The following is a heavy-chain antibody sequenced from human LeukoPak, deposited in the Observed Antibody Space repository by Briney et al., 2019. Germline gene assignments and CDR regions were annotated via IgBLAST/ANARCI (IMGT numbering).Heavy chain of an antibody. V-gene: IGHV3-11*01. CDR3: ARGEPIVVAVGANGYYGMDV. D-gene: IGHD2-15*01. CDR1: GFNFYDYY. Sequence: KTGGSLRLSCAASGFNFYDYYMTWIRQAPGKGLEWISYISTNGRTTYYSDSVKGRFTISRDNAKNSLYLQMNSLRAEDTAVYYCARGEPIVVAVGANGYYGMDVWGQGTTVSVFS. CDR2: ISTNGRTT. J-gene: IGHJ6*02.